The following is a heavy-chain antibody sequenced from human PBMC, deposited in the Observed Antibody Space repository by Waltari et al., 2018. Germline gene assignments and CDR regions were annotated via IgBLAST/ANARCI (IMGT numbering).Heavy chain of an antibody. D-gene: IGHD3-22*01. CDR1: GFIFNDYA. J-gene: IGHJ6*01. CDR2: ISAGGDTT. V-gene: IGHV3-23*01. Sequence: EVQLLESGGGLIQPGGSLRISCEVSGFIFNDYAMTWVRQAPGNGLEWGSSISAGGDTTYYADSVKGRFTISRDDSRKTLYLQMNSLRADDTALYYCAKTRDSGYHYGMDVWGQGTTVTVSS. CDR3: AKTRDSGYHYGMDV.